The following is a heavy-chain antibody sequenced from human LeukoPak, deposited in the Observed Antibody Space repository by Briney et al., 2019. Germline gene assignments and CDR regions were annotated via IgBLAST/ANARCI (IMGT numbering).Heavy chain of an antibody. V-gene: IGHV3-11*03. CDR3: ARVYYDSSGYYYTFDY. Sequence: GGSLRLSCAASGFTFSDYYMSWIRQAPGKGLEWVSYISSSSSYTNYADSVNGRFTISRDNAKNSLYLQMNSLRAEDTAVYYCARVYYDSSGYYYTFDYWGQGTLVTVSS. CDR1: GFTFSDYY. J-gene: IGHJ4*02. CDR2: ISSSSSYT. D-gene: IGHD3-22*01.